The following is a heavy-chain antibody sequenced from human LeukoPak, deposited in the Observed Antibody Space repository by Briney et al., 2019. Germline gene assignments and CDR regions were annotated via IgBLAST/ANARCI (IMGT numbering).Heavy chain of an antibody. CDR3: AKDATAGNGIWDQSDS. J-gene: IGHJ4*02. D-gene: IGHD1-1*01. CDR2: VGGGPDI. V-gene: IGHV3-23*01. CDR1: GFSFNIYG. Sequence: GGSLRLSCVASGFSFNIYGMSWVRQAPGKGLEWVSSVGGGPDIHHADSVKGRFTGSRDDAKSTVYLQMNSLRVEDTAIYFCAKDATAGNGIWDQSDSWGQGTLVTVSS.